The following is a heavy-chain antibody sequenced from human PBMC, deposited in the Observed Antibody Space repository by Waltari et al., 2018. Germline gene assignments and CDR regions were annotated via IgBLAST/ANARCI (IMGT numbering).Heavy chain of an antibody. CDR3: ARDPGGRYYFDY. CDR1: GFTVSSTY. Sequence: EVQLVESGGGLIQPGGSLRLSCAASGFTVSSTYMSWVRQAPGKGLEWVSVIYSGGNTYSADSVKGRFTISRDNSKNTLYLQMNSLRADDTAVYYCARDPGGRYYFDYWGQGSLVTVSS. CDR2: IYSGGNT. J-gene: IGHJ4*02. V-gene: IGHV3-53*01. D-gene: IGHD1-26*01.